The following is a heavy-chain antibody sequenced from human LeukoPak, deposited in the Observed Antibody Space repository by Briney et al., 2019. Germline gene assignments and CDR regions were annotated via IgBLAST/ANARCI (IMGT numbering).Heavy chain of an antibody. J-gene: IGHJ6*04. Sequence: GGSLRLSCAASGFTFSSYAMSWVRQAPGKGLEWVSAISGSGGSTYYADSVKGRFTISRDNSKNTLYLQMNSLRAEDTAVYYCAKDIGGDTMVRGVYYYYYYGMDVWSKGTTVTVSS. V-gene: IGHV3-23*01. CDR1: GFTFSSYA. D-gene: IGHD3-10*01. CDR3: AKDIGGDTMVRGVYYYYYYGMDV. CDR2: ISGSGGST.